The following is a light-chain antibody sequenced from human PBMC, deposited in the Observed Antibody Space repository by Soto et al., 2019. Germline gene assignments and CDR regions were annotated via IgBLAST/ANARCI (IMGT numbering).Light chain of an antibody. Sequence: QSALTQPASVSGSPGQSITISCTGTSSDVGNYNLVSWYQQHPGKAPKLMIYEVTKRPSGVSNRFSGSKSGNTASLTISGLQAEDEAYYHCCSYAGSSTLVFGGGTQLAVL. J-gene: IGLJ2*01. CDR2: EVT. CDR1: SSDVGNYNL. V-gene: IGLV2-23*02. CDR3: CSYAGSSTLV.